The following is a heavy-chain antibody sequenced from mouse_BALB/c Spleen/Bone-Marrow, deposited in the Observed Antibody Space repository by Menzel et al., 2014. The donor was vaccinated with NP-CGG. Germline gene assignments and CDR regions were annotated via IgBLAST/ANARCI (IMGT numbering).Heavy chain of an antibody. D-gene: IGHD1-1*01. V-gene: IGHV1-82*01. J-gene: IGHJ2*01. CDR2: IYPGDGDT. CDR3: ARDYYGSSYDY. CDR1: GYAFSSSW. Sequence: QVQLQQSGPELVKPGASVEISCKASGYAFSSSWMNWVKQRPGQGLEWIGRIYPGDGDTNYNGKFKGTATLTADKSSSTAYMQLSSLTSVDSAVYFCARDYYGSSYDYWGQGTTLTVSS.